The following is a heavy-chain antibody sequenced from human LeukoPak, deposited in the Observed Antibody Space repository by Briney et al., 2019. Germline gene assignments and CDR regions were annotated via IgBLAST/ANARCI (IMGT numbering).Heavy chain of an antibody. V-gene: IGHV3-49*04. J-gene: IGHJ5*02. CDR2: IRSKAYGGTT. Sequence: GGSLRLSCAASGFTFSNYAMSWVRQAPGKGLEWVGFIRSKAYGGTTEYAASVKGRFTISRDDSKSIAYLQMNSLKTEDTAVYYCTSNSYDSSGYPFDPWGQGTLVTVSS. CDR3: TSNSYDSSGYPFDP. CDR1: GFTFSNYA. D-gene: IGHD3-22*01.